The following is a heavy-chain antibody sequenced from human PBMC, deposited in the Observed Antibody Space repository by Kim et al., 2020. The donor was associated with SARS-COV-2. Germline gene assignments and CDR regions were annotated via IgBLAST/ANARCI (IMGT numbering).Heavy chain of an antibody. Sequence: GGSLRLSCAASGFIFSSYAMHWVRQAPGKGLEWVAVISYDGSNKYYADSVKGRFTISRDNSKNTLYLQMNSLRAEDTAVYYCARDEYLYDYWGQGTLVTVSS. CDR2: ISYDGSNK. D-gene: IGHD2-15*01. V-gene: IGHV3-30-3*01. J-gene: IGHJ4*02. CDR1: GFIFSSYA. CDR3: ARDEYLYDY.